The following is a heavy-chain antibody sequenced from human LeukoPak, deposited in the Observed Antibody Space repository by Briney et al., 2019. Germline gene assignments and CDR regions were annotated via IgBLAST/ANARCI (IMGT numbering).Heavy chain of an antibody. CDR3: AKDLEVGYGDYPIFDY. Sequence: GRSLRLSCAASGFTFSSYGMHWVRQAPGKGLEWVAVISYDGSNKYYADSVKGRFTISRDNSKNTLYLQMNSLRAEDTAVYYCAKDLEVGYGDYPIFDYWGQGTLVTVSS. J-gene: IGHJ4*02. D-gene: IGHD4-17*01. CDR2: ISYDGSNK. CDR1: GFTFSSYG. V-gene: IGHV3-30*18.